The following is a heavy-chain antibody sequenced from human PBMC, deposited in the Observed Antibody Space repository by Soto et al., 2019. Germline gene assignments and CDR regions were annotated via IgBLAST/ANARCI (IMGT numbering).Heavy chain of an antibody. V-gene: IGHV3-48*01. Sequence: GGSLRLSCAASGFTFRNYGMNWVGLAPGKGLEWVSYIGIGSSTKYYADSVKGRFTISRDNAKNSLYLQMNSLRAEDTAVYYCARDQLYYNDISGRPLNAFDVWGQGTMVTVS. CDR2: IGIGSSTK. CDR1: GFTFRNYG. D-gene: IGHD3-22*01. CDR3: ARDQLYYNDISGRPLNAFDV. J-gene: IGHJ3*01.